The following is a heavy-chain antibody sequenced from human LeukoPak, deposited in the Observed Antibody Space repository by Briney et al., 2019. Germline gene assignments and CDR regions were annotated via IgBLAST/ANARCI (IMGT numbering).Heavy chain of an antibody. Sequence: ASVKVSCKVSGYTLTELSMHWVRQAPGQGLEWMGWISAYNGNTNYAQKLQGRVTMTTDTSTSTAYMELRSLRSDDTAVYYCARGTLWFGDLNSPYYFDYWGQGTLVTVSS. J-gene: IGHJ4*02. CDR1: GYTLTELS. D-gene: IGHD3-10*01. CDR3: ARGTLWFGDLNSPYYFDY. V-gene: IGHV1-18*01. CDR2: ISAYNGNT.